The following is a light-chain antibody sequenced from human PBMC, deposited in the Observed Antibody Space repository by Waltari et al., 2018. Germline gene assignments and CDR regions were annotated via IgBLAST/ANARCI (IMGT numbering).Light chain of an antibody. J-gene: IGKJ2*01. Sequence: DIVMTQSPLSLPVTPGEPASISCRSIQSLLHSNGYNYLDWYLQKPGQSPQLLIYLGSNRDSGVPDRFSGSGSGTDFTLKISRVEAEDVGVYYCMQALQTPPTFGQGTKLEI. V-gene: IGKV2-28*01. CDR1: QSLLHSNGYNY. CDR3: MQALQTPPT. CDR2: LGS.